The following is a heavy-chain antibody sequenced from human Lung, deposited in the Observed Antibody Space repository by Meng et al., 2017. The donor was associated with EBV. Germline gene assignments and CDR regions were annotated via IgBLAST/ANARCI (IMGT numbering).Heavy chain of an antibody. Sequence: QGRLQVSGPGLVKPSQTLSLTFTVSGGSINSGDYYWSWIRQPPGKGLEWIGYIYYTGSTYYTPSLKSRVTISMDTSKNQFSLRLSSVTAADTAVYYCARNYYFDYWGQGTLVTVSS. CDR2: IYYTGST. V-gene: IGHV4-30-4*01. J-gene: IGHJ4*02. CDR3: ARNYYFDY. CDR1: GGSINSGDYY.